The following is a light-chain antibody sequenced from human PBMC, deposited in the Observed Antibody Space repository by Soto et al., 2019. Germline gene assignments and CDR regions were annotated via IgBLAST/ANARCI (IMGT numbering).Light chain of an antibody. J-gene: IGKJ1*01. Sequence: DIQMTQSPSTLSASVGDRVTITCRASQSISRWLAWYQQKPGKAPNLLIYKASTLQSGVPSRFSGGGSGTEFTLTISSLQPDDCGTYYCQQYNDRRTFGQGTKVEIK. CDR1: QSISRW. CDR3: QQYNDRRT. CDR2: KAS. V-gene: IGKV1-5*03.